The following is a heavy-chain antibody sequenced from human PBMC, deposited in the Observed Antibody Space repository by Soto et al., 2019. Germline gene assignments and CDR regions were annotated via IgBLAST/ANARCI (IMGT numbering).Heavy chain of an antibody. J-gene: IGHJ4*02. CDR1: CPSIRGNY. V-gene: IGHV4-59*01. Sequence: PSETLSLTCIVSCPSIRGNYCTWIRQPAGKGMEWIGYIYYTRTTKYNPSRKSRVTISVDTSKNQFSLRLNSVTAADTAVYYCAREVSSFGSNHFDSWGQGALVTVSS. D-gene: IGHD3-10*01. CDR3: AREVSSFGSNHFDS. CDR2: IYYTRTT.